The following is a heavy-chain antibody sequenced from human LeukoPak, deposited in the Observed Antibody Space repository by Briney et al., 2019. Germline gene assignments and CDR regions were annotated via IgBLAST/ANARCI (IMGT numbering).Heavy chain of an antibody. V-gene: IGHV4-38-2*02. CDR3: ARLYCSSTSCYDVYWFDP. CDR1: GYSISSGYY. Sequence: SETLSLTCTVSGYSISSGYYWGWIRQPPGKGLEWIGSIYHSGNTFYNPSLESRVTISADTSKNQFSLKLSSVTAADTAVYYCARLYCSSTSCYDVYWFDPWGQGTLVTV. J-gene: IGHJ5*02. CDR2: IYHSGNT. D-gene: IGHD2-2*01.